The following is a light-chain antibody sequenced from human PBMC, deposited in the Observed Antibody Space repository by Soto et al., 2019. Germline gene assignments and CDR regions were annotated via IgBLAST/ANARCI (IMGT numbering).Light chain of an antibody. J-gene: IGKJ4*01. Sequence: DIHITQSPSILSATVEDRVIITCRVSQSMSRWLAWYQQKPGKAPKLLSHDASSLESGVPSRFSGSGSWTEFTLTISSLQPDDFATYDCQQYNHYSGLTFGGGTKVDIK. CDR2: DAS. V-gene: IGKV1-5*01. CDR1: QSMSRW. CDR3: QQYNHYSGLT.